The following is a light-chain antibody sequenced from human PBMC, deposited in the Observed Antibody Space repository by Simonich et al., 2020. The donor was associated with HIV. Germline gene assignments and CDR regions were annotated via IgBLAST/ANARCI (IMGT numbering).Light chain of an antibody. V-gene: IGLV2-14*03. J-gene: IGLJ2*01. CDR2: HVS. Sequence: QSALTQPASVSGSPGQSITISCTGTSCDDIGTYNYVSWYQQHPGNAPKLMIYHVSNRPSWFSNRFSGSKSDNTASLTISGLQAEDEADYYCSSYTSSSTVVFGGGTKLTVL. CDR3: SSYTSSSTVV. CDR1: SCDDIGTYNY.